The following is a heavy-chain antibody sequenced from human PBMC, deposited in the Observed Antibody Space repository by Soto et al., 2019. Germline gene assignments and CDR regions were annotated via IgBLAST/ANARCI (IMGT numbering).Heavy chain of an antibody. J-gene: IGHJ4*02. V-gene: IGHV1-8*01. Sequence: QVQLVQSGAEVKKPGASVKVSCKASGYTFTSYDINWVRQATGQGLEWMGWMNPNSGNTGYAQKFQGRGTMTRNTSISTAYMALSSLISEDTAVYYCARGGALSGVLVPAAIHWGQGTLVTVSS. CDR3: ARGGALSGVLVPAAIH. D-gene: IGHD2-2*02. CDR2: MNPNSGNT. CDR1: GYTFTSYD.